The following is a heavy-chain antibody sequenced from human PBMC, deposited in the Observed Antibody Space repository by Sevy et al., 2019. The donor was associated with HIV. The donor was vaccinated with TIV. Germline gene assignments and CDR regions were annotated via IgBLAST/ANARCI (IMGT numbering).Heavy chain of an antibody. D-gene: IGHD2-21*01. CDR3: VRDERAIASHFDY. CDR1: GFTLSSYT. J-gene: IGHJ4*02. Sequence: GGSLRLSCEASGFTLSSYTMNWVRQSPEKGLEWVATFDRTDITHYADSVKGGFMNSRDTAKNFLFLKMNSLRDDDKAMYFCVRDERAIASHFDYWGRGTLVTVSS. V-gene: IGHV3-48*02. CDR2: FDRTDIT.